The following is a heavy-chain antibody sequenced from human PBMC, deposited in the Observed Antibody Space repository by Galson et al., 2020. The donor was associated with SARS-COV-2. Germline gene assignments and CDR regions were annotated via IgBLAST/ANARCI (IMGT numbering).Heavy chain of an antibody. D-gene: IGHD2-15*01. CDR2: ISSSGSTI. CDR1: GFTFSDYY. J-gene: IGHJ6*02. V-gene: IGHV3-11*01. CDR3: ARDSYEDIVVVGPEGASYYYGMDV. Sequence: NSGGSLRLSCAASGFTFSDYYMSWIRQAPGKGLEWVSYISSSGSTIYYADSVKGRFTISRDNAKNSLYLQMNSLRAEDTAVYYCARDSYEDIVVVGPEGASYYYGMDVWGQGTTVTVSS.